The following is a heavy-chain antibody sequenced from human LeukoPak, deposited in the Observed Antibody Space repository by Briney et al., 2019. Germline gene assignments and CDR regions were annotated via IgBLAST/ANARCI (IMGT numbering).Heavy chain of an antibody. J-gene: IGHJ4*02. Sequence: PSETLSLTCTVSGGSISNSSYYWGWIRQPPGKGLEWIGSIHYSGSTYYTPSLKSRVTISVDTSKNQFSLKLSSVTAAATAVYYCARHRYSSSWYYFDYWGQGTLVTVSS. CDR3: ARHRYSSSWYYFDY. V-gene: IGHV4-39*01. D-gene: IGHD6-13*01. CDR2: IHYSGST. CDR1: GGSISNSSYY.